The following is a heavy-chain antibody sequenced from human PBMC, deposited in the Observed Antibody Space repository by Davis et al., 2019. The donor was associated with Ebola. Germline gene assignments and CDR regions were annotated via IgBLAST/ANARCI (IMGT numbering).Heavy chain of an antibody. D-gene: IGHD4-11*01. Sequence: PGGSLRLSCAASGFTFDDYAMHWVRQAPGKGLEWVSGISWNSGSIGYADSVKGRFTISRDNAKNSLYLQMNSLRAEDTALYYCAKDMAVTPTYGMDVWGQGTTVTVSS. J-gene: IGHJ6*02. CDR1: GFTFDDYA. CDR3: AKDMAVTPTYGMDV. CDR2: ISWNSGSI. V-gene: IGHV3-9*01.